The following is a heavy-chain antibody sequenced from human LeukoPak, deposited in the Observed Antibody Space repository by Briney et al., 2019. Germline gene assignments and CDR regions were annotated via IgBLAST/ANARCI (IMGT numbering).Heavy chain of an antibody. CDR2: IYYSGST. CDR3: ARWLHNWNLRGLGSFDL. Sequence: PSETLSLTCTVSGGSISSYYWSWIRQPPGKGLEWIGYIYYSGSTNYNPSLKSRVTISVDTSKNQFSLKLSSVTAADTAVYYCARWLHNWNLRGLGSFDLWGRGTLVTVSS. V-gene: IGHV4-59*01. J-gene: IGHJ2*01. D-gene: IGHD1-7*01. CDR1: GGSISSYY.